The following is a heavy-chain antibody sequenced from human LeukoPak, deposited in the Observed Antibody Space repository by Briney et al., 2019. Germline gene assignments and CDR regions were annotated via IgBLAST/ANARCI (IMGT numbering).Heavy chain of an antibody. V-gene: IGHV4-39*01. CDR1: GGSISSSSYY. CDR2: IYYSGST. CDR3: ASNRRLRYFDPIDY. D-gene: IGHD3-9*01. Sequence: SETLSLTCTVSGGSISSSSYYWGWVRQPPGKGVEWVGSIYYSGSTYYNPSLKRRVTISVDTSKKQFSLKLSSVTAADTAVYYCASNRRLRYFDPIDYWGQGTLVTVSS. J-gene: IGHJ4*02.